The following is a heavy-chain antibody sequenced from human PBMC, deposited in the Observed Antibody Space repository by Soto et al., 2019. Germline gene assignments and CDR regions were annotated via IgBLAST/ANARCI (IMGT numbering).Heavy chain of an antibody. CDR3: ARGSAVTPFDY. CDR1: GFTFSSYS. Sequence: EVQLVESGGGLVQPGGSLRLSCAASGFTFSSYSMNWVHQAPGKGLEWVSYISSSSSTIYYADSVKGRFTISRDNAKNSLYLQMNSLRAEDTAVYYCARGSAVTPFDYWGQGTLVTVSS. D-gene: IGHD6-19*01. J-gene: IGHJ4*02. CDR2: ISSSSSTI. V-gene: IGHV3-48*01.